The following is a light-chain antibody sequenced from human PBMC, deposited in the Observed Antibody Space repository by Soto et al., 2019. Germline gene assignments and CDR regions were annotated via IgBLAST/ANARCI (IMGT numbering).Light chain of an antibody. V-gene: IGKV1-5*03. Sequence: DIQMTQSPSTLSASVGDRVTITCRASQSISSWLAWYQQKPGKAPKLLIFKASTLESGVPSRFSGSGSGTEFTLTIGCLQPDDFATYYCQQYHNYSPLTFGGGTKVDIK. J-gene: IGKJ4*01. CDR2: KAS. CDR3: QQYHNYSPLT. CDR1: QSISSW.